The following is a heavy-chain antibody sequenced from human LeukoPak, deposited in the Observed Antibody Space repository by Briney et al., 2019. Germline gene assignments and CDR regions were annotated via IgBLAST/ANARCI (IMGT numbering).Heavy chain of an antibody. CDR2: ISSSSSYI. CDR3: ARHPPLDYGDYEVQRDDY. V-gene: IGHV3-21*01. Sequence: GGSLRLSCAASGFTFSSYSMNWVRQAPGKGLEWVSSISSSSSYIYYADSVKGRFTISRDNAKNSLYLQMNSLRAEDTAVYYCARHPPLDYGDYEVQRDDYWGQGTLVTVSS. J-gene: IGHJ4*02. CDR1: GFTFSSYS. D-gene: IGHD4-17*01.